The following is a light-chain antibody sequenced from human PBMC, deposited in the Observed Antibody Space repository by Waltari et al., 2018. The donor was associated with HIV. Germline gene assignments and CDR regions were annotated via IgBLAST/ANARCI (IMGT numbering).Light chain of an antibody. Sequence: SYELTQPPSASVSPGQTASITCSGDKLGDKYAYWYQQKPGQSPVLVIYVDTKRPSGIPERFSGSNSGNTATLTISGTQAMDEADYYCQAWDSNTGVFGGGTKLTVL. CDR1: KLGDKY. J-gene: IGLJ2*01. CDR3: QAWDSNTGV. V-gene: IGLV3-1*01. CDR2: VDT.